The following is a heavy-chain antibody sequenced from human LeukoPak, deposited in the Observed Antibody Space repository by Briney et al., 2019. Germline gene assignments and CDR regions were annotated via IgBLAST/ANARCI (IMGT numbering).Heavy chain of an antibody. CDR1: GFTFSSYG. D-gene: IGHD6-19*01. CDR3: AKDRSSSGDDY. J-gene: IGHJ4*02. Sequence: PGGSLRLSCAASGFTFSSYGIHWVRQAPGKGLEWVAVISYDGSNKYYADSVKGRFTISRDNSKNTVYLQMNSLRAEDTAVHHCAKDRSSSGDDYWGQGTLVTVSS. V-gene: IGHV3-30*18. CDR2: ISYDGSNK.